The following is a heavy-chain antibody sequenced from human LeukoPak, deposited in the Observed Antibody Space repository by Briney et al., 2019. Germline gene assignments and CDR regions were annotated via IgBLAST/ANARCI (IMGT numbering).Heavy chain of an antibody. Sequence: GASVKVSCKTSGYTFSSYNINWVRQATGQGLEWMGWMNPNTGNTGYAQKFQGRVTMTRNTSISTAYMELSRLRSDDTAVYYCAGRIAVAGKYDAFDIWGQGTMVTVSS. J-gene: IGHJ3*02. CDR1: GYTFSSYN. V-gene: IGHV1-8*01. CDR3: AGRIAVAGKYDAFDI. CDR2: MNPNTGNT. D-gene: IGHD6-19*01.